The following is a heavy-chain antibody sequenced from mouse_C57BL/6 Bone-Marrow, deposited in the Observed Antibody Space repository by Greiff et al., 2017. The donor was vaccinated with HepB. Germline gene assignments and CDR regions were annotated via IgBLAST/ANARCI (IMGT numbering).Heavy chain of an antibody. CDR3: ARDGRGNYFDY. Sequence: EVQVVESGGGLVKPGGSLKLSCAASGFTFSSYAMSWVRQTPEKRLEWVATISDGGSYTYYPDNVKGRFTISRDNAKNNLYLQMSHLKSEDTAVYYCARDGRGNYFDYWGQGTTLTVSS. CDR2: ISDGGSYT. J-gene: IGHJ2*01. V-gene: IGHV5-4*01. CDR1: GFTFSSYA.